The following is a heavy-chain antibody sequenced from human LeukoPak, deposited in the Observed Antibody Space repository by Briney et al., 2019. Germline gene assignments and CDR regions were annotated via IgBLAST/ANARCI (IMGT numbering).Heavy chain of an antibody. D-gene: IGHD3-10*01. Sequence: GGSLRLSCAASGFTFSGYEMNWVRRAPGKGLEWVSYINTNGGSIYYADSVKGRFTISRDNAKNSLYLQMNSLRAEDTAVYYCARDDLWSPDYWGQGTLVTVSS. CDR1: GFTFSGYE. CDR3: ARDDLWSPDY. CDR2: INTNGGSI. J-gene: IGHJ4*02. V-gene: IGHV3-48*03.